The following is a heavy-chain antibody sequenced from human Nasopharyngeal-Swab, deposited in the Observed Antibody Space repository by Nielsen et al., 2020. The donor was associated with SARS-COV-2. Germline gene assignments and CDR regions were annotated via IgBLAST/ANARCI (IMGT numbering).Heavy chain of an antibody. CDR2: ISGSGGSI. CDR1: GFTFSSYA. V-gene: IGHV3-23*01. CDR3: ARAIEGSSGYFGGY. D-gene: IGHD3-22*01. J-gene: IGHJ4*02. Sequence: GGSLRLSCAASGFTFSSYAMSWVRQAPGKGLEWVSAISGSGGSIYYADSVKGRFTISRDNAKNSLYLQMNSLRAEDTAVYYCARAIEGSSGYFGGYWGQGTLVTVSS.